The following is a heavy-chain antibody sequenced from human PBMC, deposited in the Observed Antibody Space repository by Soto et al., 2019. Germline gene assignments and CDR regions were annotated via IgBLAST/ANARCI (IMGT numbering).Heavy chain of an antibody. Sequence: PSETLSLTCAVYGGSFSGYYWSWIRQPPGKGLEWIGEINHSGSTNYNPSLKRRVTISVDTSKNQFSLKLSSVTAAATAVYYCASNSYGYIFYDYWGQGTLVTVSS. D-gene: IGHD5-18*01. J-gene: IGHJ4*02. CDR1: GGSFSGYY. CDR3: ASNSYGYIFYDY. CDR2: INHSGST. V-gene: IGHV4-34*01.